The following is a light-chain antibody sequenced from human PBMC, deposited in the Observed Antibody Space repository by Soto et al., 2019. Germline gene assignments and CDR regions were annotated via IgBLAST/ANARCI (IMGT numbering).Light chain of an antibody. CDR1: QSVSSN. Sequence: EIVMTQSPATLSVSPGERATLSCRASQSVSSNLAWYQQKPGQAPRLLIYGASTRATGIPARFSGSGSGTEFTLPISSLQSEDFAVYYSQQYNNWPPWTFGQGTKVQIK. J-gene: IGKJ1*01. CDR2: GAS. V-gene: IGKV3-15*01. CDR3: QQYNNWPPWT.